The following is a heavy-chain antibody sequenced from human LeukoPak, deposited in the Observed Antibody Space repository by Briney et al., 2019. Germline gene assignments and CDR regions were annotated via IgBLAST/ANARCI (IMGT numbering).Heavy chain of an antibody. Sequence: PGGSLRLSCAASGFTFDDYAMHWVRQAPGKGLEWVAVISYDGSNKYYADSVKGRFTISRDNSKNTLYLQMNSLRAEDTAVYYCARQGGVVAATALDYWGQGTLVAVSS. V-gene: IGHV3-30-3*01. CDR3: ARQGGVVAATALDY. D-gene: IGHD2-15*01. CDR2: ISYDGSNK. CDR1: GFTFDDYA. J-gene: IGHJ4*02.